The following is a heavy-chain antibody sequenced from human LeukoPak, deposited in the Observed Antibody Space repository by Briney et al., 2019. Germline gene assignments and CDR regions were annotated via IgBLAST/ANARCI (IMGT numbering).Heavy chain of an antibody. V-gene: IGHV1-8*01. CDR2: MNPNSGNT. CDR1: GYTFTSYD. J-gene: IGHJ3*01. D-gene: IGHD2-21*01. Sequence: GASVKVSCKASGYTFTSYDINWVRQATGQGLEWMGWMNPNSGNTGYAQKFQGRVTMTRNTSISTAYMELSSLRSEDTAVYYCAKEGIWPAKYAFDVWGQGTMVTVSS. CDR3: AKEGIWPAKYAFDV.